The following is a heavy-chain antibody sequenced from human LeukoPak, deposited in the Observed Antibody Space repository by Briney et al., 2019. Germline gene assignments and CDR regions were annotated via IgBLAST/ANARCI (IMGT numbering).Heavy chain of an antibody. Sequence: SETLSLTCTVSGGSISNYYWSWIRQPPGKGLEWIGYIYYSGSTNYNPSLKSRVTISVDTSKNQFSLKLSSVTAVDTAVYYCAREASGYTYQFDPWGQGTLVTVSS. D-gene: IGHD5-18*01. V-gene: IGHV4-59*01. CDR1: GGSISNYY. CDR2: IYYSGST. CDR3: AREASGYTYQFDP. J-gene: IGHJ5*02.